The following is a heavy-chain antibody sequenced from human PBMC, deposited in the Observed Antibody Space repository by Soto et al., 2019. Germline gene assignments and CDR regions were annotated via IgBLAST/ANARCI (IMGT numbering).Heavy chain of an antibody. V-gene: IGHV4-38-2*01. D-gene: IGHD6-13*01. Sequence: SETLSLTCAVSGFSISSGYYWGWIRQPPGQGLEWIGSIYHSGSAYHNPSLKSRVTISVDTSKNQFSLKLTSVTAADTAVYYCARGGQAAAGSYNWFDPWGQGTLVTVSS. CDR1: GFSISSGYY. CDR3: ARGGQAAAGSYNWFDP. CDR2: IYHSGSA. J-gene: IGHJ5*02.